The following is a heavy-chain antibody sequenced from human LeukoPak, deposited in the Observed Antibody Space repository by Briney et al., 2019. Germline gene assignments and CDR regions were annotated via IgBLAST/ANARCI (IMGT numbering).Heavy chain of an antibody. CDR1: GGSISSSSYY. Sequence: LSLTCTVSGGSISSSSYYWGWIRQPPGKGLEWVSYISSSGSTIYYADSVKGRFTISRDNAKNSLYLQMNSLRAEDTAVYYCAKHYYGSGSYYAPFDYWGQGTLVTVSS. D-gene: IGHD3-10*01. V-gene: IGHV3-11*01. CDR3: AKHYYGSGSYYAPFDY. CDR2: ISSSGSTI. J-gene: IGHJ4*02.